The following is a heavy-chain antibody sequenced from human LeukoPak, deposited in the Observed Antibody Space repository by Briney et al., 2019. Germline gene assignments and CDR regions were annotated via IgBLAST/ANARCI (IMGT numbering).Heavy chain of an antibody. CDR2: IGDSGSTI. CDR1: GFTSSDYY. CDR3: ASMLCSTSSCWIDF. D-gene: IGHD2-2*01. V-gene: IGHV3-11*04. Sequence: PGGSLRLSCAASGFTSSDYYMAWMRQAPGKGLEWASYIGDSGSTIFYADSVKGRFTISRGDPKNSLYLQMNSLRAEDTALYYCASMLCSTSSCWIDFWGQGTPVTVSS. J-gene: IGHJ4*02.